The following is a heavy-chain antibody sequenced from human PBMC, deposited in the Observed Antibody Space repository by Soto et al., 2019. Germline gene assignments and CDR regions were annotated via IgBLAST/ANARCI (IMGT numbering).Heavy chain of an antibody. V-gene: IGHV5-10-1*01. Sequence: GEPLKISCKGSGYSSTSYWISWVRQMPGKGLEWMGRIDPSDSYTNYSPSFQGHVTISADKSISTAYLQWSSLKASDTAMYYCARFPYYYGSGSNYGMDVWGQGTTVTVSS. J-gene: IGHJ6*02. D-gene: IGHD3-10*01. CDR1: GYSSTSYW. CDR3: ARFPYYYGSGSNYGMDV. CDR2: IDPSDSYT.